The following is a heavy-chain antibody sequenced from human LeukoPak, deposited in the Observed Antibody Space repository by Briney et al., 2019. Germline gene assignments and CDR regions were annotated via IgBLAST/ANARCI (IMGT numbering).Heavy chain of an antibody. V-gene: IGHV4-39*07. CDR2: IFYSGSA. CDR3: ARLIAYDSDGYYWTPEFDF. D-gene: IGHD3-22*01. Sequence: SETLSLTCTVSGGSISSSSYYWGWIRQPPGKGLEWIGSIFYSGSAYYNPSLKSRLTISLDTSKNQFSLKLSSVTAADTAVYYCARLIAYDSDGYYWTPEFDFWGQGTLVTVSS. CDR1: GGSISSSSYY. J-gene: IGHJ4*02.